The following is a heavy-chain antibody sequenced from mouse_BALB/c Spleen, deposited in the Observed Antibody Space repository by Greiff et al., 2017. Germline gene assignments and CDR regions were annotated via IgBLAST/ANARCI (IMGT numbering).Heavy chain of an antibody. V-gene: IGHV3-2*02. CDR2: ISYSGST. CDR3: AGDITTATSYWYFDV. CDR1: GYSITSDYA. Sequence: EVQLQQSGPGLVKPSQSLSLTCTVTGYSITSDYAWNWIRQFPGNKLEWMGYISYSGSTSYNPSLKSRISITRDTSKNQFFLQLNSVTTEDTATYYCAGDITTATSYWYFDVWGAGTTVTVSS. J-gene: IGHJ1*01. D-gene: IGHD1-2*01.